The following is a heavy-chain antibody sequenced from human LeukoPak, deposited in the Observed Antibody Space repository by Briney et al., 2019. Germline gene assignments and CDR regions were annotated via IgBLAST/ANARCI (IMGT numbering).Heavy chain of an antibody. D-gene: IGHD1-26*01. V-gene: IGHV1-2*02. CDR2: INPNSGGT. CDR1: GYTFTGYY. CDR3: ARAEGGATDFDY. Sequence: ASVKVSCKASGYTFTGYYMHWVRQAPGQGLEWMGWINPNSGGTNYAQKFQGRVTMTRDTSISTAYMELSRLRSDDTAVYYCARAEGGATDFDYWGQETLVTVSS. J-gene: IGHJ4*02.